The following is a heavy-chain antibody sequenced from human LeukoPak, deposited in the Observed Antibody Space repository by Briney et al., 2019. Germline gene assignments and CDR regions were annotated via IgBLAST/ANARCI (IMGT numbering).Heavy chain of an antibody. V-gene: IGHV3-30-3*01. J-gene: IGHJ4*02. Sequence: GRSLRLSCAASGFTFSSYAMHWVRQAPGKGLEWVAVISYDGSNKYYADSVKGRLTISRDNSKNTLYLHMNSLRAEDTAVYYCAREVWGIVGATTYFDYWGQGTLVTVSS. CDR1: GFTFSSYA. CDR3: AREVWGIVGATTYFDY. CDR2: ISYDGSNK. D-gene: IGHD1-26*01.